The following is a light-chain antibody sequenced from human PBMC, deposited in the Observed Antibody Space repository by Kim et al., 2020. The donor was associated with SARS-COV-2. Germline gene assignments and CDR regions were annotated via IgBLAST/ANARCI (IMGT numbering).Light chain of an antibody. Sequence: LSPGERATLSYRASQSVSSSYLAWYQQKPGQAPRLLIYGASSRATGIPDRFSGSGSGTDFTLTISRLEPEDFAVYYCQQYGSSSTFGQGTRLEIK. J-gene: IGKJ5*01. CDR3: QQYGSSST. V-gene: IGKV3-20*01. CDR1: QSVSSSY. CDR2: GAS.